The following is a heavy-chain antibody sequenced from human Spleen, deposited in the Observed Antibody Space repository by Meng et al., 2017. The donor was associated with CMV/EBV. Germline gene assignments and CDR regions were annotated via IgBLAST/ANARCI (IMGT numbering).Heavy chain of an antibody. V-gene: IGHV3-43D*03. Sequence: GGSLRLSCAASGFTFDDYAMHWVRQAPGKGLEWVSLISWDGGSTYYADSVKGRFTISRGNAKNSLYLQMNSLRAEDSGVYYCARGRFCDYWGQGTPVTVSS. CDR2: ISWDGGST. CDR3: ARGRFCDY. J-gene: IGHJ4*02. CDR1: GFTFDDYA.